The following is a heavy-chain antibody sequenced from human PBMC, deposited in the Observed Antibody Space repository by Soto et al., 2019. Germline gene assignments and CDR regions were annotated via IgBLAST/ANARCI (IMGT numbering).Heavy chain of an antibody. CDR1: GGSISSYY. V-gene: IGHV4-59*01. CDR3: ARYAVAGNGGVRFDY. Sequence: QVQLQESGPGLVKPSVTLSLTCTVSGGSISSYYWSWIRQPPGKGLEWIGYIYYSGSTNYNPSLKRRVTISVDTSKNQFSLKLSSVTAADTAVYYCARYAVAGNGGVRFDYWGQGTLVTVSS. CDR2: IYYSGST. D-gene: IGHD6-19*01. J-gene: IGHJ4*02.